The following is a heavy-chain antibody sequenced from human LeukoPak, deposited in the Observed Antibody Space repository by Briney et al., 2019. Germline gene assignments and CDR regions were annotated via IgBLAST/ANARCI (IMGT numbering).Heavy chain of an antibody. V-gene: IGHV4-4*07. CDR3: ARTRESAARYCYYYMDV. CDR2: IYTSGST. J-gene: IGHJ6*03. Sequence: SETLSLTCTVSGGSISSYYWSWIRQPAGKGLEWIGRIYTSGSTNYNPSLKSRVTMSVDTSKNQFSLKLSSVTAADTAVYYCARTRESAARYCYYYMDVWGKGTTVTVSS. D-gene: IGHD2-2*01. CDR1: GGSISSYY.